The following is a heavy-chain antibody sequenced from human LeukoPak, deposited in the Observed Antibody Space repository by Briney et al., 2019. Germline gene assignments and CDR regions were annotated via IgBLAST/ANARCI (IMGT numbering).Heavy chain of an antibody. V-gene: IGHV2-5*02. CDR3: AHISPRGYGDY. D-gene: IGHD1-1*01. J-gene: IGHJ4*02. CDR2: IYWDDDK. CDR1: GLSLHIGELG. Sequence: KASGPTLVKPTQTLTLTCTFSGLSLHIGELGVGWVRQPPGKALGWLALIYWDDDKRYSPSLKSRLTITKDTSKNQVVLTMTNMDPVDTATYYCAHISPRGYGDYWGQGTLVTVSS.